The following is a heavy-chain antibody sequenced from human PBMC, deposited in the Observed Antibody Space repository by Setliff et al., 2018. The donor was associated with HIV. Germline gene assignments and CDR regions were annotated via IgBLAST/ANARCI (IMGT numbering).Heavy chain of an antibody. CDR3: ARALHYSNYVYFDY. J-gene: IGHJ4*02. D-gene: IGHD4-4*01. CDR2: INPNSGGT. Sequence: ASVKVSCKASGYTFTDYYIHWVRQAPGQGLEWMGRINPNSGGTNYVQKFQGRVTMTRDRSVSTAYMELSRLRSDDTGVYYCARALHYSNYVYFDYWGQGTLVTVSS. V-gene: IGHV1-2*05. CDR1: GYTFTDYY.